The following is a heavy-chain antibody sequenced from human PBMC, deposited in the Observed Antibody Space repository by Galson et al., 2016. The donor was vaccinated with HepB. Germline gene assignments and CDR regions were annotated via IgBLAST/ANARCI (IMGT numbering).Heavy chain of an antibody. D-gene: IGHD5-12*01. J-gene: IGHJ5*01. CDR1: GYSFSNCW. CDR3: ARRVAMADIGDS. CDR2: VYTGNSDV. Sequence: QSGAEVKKPGESLQISCTISGYSFSNCWIGWVRQMPGKGLEWMGIVYTGNSDVVYNPSFGGQVTISGDKSIRTAYLQWSSLKASDTGIYYCARRVAMADIGDSWGPGTLVTVSS. V-gene: IGHV5-51*01.